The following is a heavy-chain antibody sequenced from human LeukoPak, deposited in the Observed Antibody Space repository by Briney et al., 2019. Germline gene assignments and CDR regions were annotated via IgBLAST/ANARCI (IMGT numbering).Heavy chain of an antibody. CDR3: AREGAINWFDP. J-gene: IGHJ5*02. Sequence: PGGSLRLSCAASGFTFSSYSMNWVRQTPGKVLEWVSFISTSSSYIYYADSVKGRFTISRDNAKNSLYLQMNSLRAEDTAVYYCAREGAINWFDPWGQGTLVTVSS. CDR2: ISTSSSYI. CDR1: GFTFSSYS. V-gene: IGHV3-21*01.